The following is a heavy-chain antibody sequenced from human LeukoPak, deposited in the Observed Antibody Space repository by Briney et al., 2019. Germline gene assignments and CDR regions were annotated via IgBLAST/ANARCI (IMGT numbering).Heavy chain of an antibody. CDR3: AKARRVTMIVSALCDY. Sequence: GGSLRLSCAASGFTFSSYAMSWVRQAPGKGLEWVSAISGSGGSTYYADSVKGRFTISRDNSKNTLYLQMNSLRAEDTAVYYCAKARRVTMIVSALCDYWGQGTLVTVSS. CDR2: ISGSGGST. V-gene: IGHV3-23*01. J-gene: IGHJ4*02. D-gene: IGHD3-22*01. CDR1: GFTFSSYA.